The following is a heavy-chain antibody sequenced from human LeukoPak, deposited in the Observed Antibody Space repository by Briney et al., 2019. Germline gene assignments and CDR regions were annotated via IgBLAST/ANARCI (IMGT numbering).Heavy chain of an antibody. D-gene: IGHD2-15*01. V-gene: IGHV3-23*01. J-gene: IGHJ4*02. CDR2: ISGSGGST. Sequence: PGGSLRLSCAASAFTFRSYAMSWVRQAGGKGLEWVSAISGSGGSTYYADSVKGRFTISRDNSKNTLYLQMSSLRAEDTAVYYCARDRGSDDPIDYWGQGTPVTVSS. CDR1: AFTFRSYA. CDR3: ARDRGSDDPIDY.